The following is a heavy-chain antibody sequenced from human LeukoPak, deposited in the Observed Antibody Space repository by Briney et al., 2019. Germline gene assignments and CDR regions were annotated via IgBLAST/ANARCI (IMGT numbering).Heavy chain of an antibody. D-gene: IGHD2-21*02. Sequence: GGSLRLSCAASGFTFSSYWMHWVRHAPGKGLVWVSRINSDGSSTSYADSVKGRFTISRDNAKNTLYLQMNRPRAEDTAVYYCAREYCGGDCYPFDYWGQGTLVTVSS. J-gene: IGHJ4*02. V-gene: IGHV3-74*01. CDR3: AREYCGGDCYPFDY. CDR1: GFTFSSYW. CDR2: INSDGSST.